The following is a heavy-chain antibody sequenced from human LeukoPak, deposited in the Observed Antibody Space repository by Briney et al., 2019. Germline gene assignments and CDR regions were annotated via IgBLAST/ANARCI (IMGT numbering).Heavy chain of an antibody. V-gene: IGHV3-21*01. CDR2: ISTRSSYI. Sequence: GGSLRLSCAASGFTFSTYSMNWVRQAPGKGLEWVPSISTRSSYIYYVDSVRGRFTISRDNAKKSLYLQMNSLRVEDSAVYYCAGDQGGNRWTYWGQGTLVTVSS. D-gene: IGHD3-16*01. CDR1: GFTFSTYS. J-gene: IGHJ4*02. CDR3: AGDQGGNRWTY.